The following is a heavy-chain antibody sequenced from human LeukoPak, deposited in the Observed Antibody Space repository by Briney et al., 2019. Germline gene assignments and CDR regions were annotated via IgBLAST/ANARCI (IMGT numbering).Heavy chain of an antibody. D-gene: IGHD3-22*01. V-gene: IGHV1-18*01. CDR3: AQAGGYSYGYVYDSSGYSRDY. CDR1: GYTFTSYG. Sequence: ASVKVSCKASGYTFTSYGISWVRQAPGQGLEWMGWISAYNGNKNYAQKLQDRVTMTKDTYTSKAYTEMTTRTSKDTALYSCAQAGGYSYGYVYDSSGYSRDYGAQGTLVTVS. J-gene: IGHJ4*02. CDR2: ISAYNGNK.